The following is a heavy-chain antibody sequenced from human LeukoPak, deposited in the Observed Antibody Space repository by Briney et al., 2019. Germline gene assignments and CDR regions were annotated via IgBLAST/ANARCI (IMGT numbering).Heavy chain of an antibody. CDR2: IQYDGSNK. V-gene: IGHV3-30*02. CDR1: EFTFSNYG. CDR3: AKEHGSGSYFDY. D-gene: IGHD3-10*01. Sequence: GGSLRLSCAASEFTFSNYGIHWVRQAPGKGLKWVAFIQYDGSNKYYGNSVKGRFTISRDTSKNTLYLQMNSLRAEDTAVYYCAKEHGSGSYFDYWGQGTLVTVST. J-gene: IGHJ4*02.